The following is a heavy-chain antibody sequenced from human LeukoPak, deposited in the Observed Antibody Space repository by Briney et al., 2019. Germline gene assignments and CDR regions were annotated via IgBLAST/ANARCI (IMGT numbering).Heavy chain of an antibody. CDR1: ELTFSENA. V-gene: IGHV3-30-3*01. J-gene: IGHJ4*02. CDR3: VRIVGHTTTDF. D-gene: IGHD1-26*01. CDR2: VSFDGRNK. Sequence: PGGSLRLSCAASELTFSENAMHWVRQAPDKGLEWVSFVSFDGRNKNYADSVRGRFTISRDNSKNTLYLQMNSVTYEDTAVYFCVRIVGHTTTDFWGQGTIVTVSS.